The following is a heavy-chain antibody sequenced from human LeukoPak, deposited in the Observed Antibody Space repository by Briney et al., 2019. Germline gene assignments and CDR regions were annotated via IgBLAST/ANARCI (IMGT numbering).Heavy chain of an antibody. CDR2: IYSGGST. J-gene: IGHJ4*02. V-gene: IGHV3-66*01. CDR1: GFTVSSNY. Sequence: GSLRLSCAASGFTVSSNYMSWVRQAPGEGLEWVSVIYSGGSTYYADSVKGRFTISRDNSKNTLYLQMNSLRAEDTAVYYCARVIASSGYIDYWGQGTLVTVSS. D-gene: IGHD3-22*01. CDR3: ARVIASSGYIDY.